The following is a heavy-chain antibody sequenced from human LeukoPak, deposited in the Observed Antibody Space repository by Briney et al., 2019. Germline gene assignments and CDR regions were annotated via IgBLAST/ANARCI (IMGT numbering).Heavy chain of an antibody. CDR2: ISGSCGST. Sequence: GGSLRLSCAASGFTFSSYAMSWGRQAPGEGLEWVSAISGSCGSTYYADSVKVRFTISRDNSRKTLYLKMKSMRAEDTAVYYCAKDRTAEAAHYGIDVWGKGTTVNVSS. J-gene: IGHJ6*04. CDR1: GFTFSSYA. V-gene: IGHV3-23*01. D-gene: IGHD6-13*01. CDR3: AKDRTAEAAHYGIDV.